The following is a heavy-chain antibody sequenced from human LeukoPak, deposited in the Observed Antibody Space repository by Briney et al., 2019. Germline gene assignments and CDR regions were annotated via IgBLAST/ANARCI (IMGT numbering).Heavy chain of an antibody. CDR3: AKDIQLSA. D-gene: IGHD5-24*01. V-gene: IGHV3-23*01. CDR2: IASSGRNT. CDR1: GFTFSSYE. Sequence: PGGSLRLSCAASGFTFSSYEMNWVRQAPGKGLEWVSLIASSGRNTYYTDSVRGRFTISRDNSKNTLSLQMNSLRVEDTAMYYCAKDIQLSAWGLGTMVTVSS. J-gene: IGHJ3*01.